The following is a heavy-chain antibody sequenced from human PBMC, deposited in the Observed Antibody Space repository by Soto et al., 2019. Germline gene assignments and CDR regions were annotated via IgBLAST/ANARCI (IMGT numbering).Heavy chain of an antibody. CDR1: GYTFTSYD. CDR2: MNPNSGNT. Sequence: ASVKVSCKASGYTFTSYDINWVRQATGQGLEWMGWMNPNSGNTGYAQKFQGGVTMTRNTSISTAYMELSSLRSEDTAVYYCARGVFWNYGPHQDDYWGQGTLVTVSS. D-gene: IGHD1-7*01. V-gene: IGHV1-8*01. J-gene: IGHJ4*02. CDR3: ARGVFWNYGPHQDDY.